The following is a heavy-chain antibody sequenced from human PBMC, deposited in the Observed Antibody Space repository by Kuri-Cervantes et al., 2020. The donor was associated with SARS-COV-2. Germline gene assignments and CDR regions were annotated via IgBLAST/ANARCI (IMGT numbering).Heavy chain of an antibody. Sequence: SETLSLTCTVSGGSISSGSYYWSWIRQPPGKGLEWIGSIYYSGSTYYNPSLKSRVTISVDTSKNQFSLKLSSVTAADTAVYYCASAQGPYYYDSSGYYRFDYWGQGTLVTVSS. CDR1: GGSISSGSYY. CDR2: IYYSGST. D-gene: IGHD3-22*01. CDR3: ASAQGPYYYDSSGYYRFDY. V-gene: IGHV4-39*01. J-gene: IGHJ4*02.